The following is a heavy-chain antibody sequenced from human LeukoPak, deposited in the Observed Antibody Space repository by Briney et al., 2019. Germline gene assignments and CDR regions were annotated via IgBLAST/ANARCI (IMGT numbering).Heavy chain of an antibody. Sequence: GASVKVSCKASGGTFSSYAISWVRQAPGQGLEWMGGIIPIFGAANYAQKFQGRVTITTDESTSTAYMELSSLRSEDTAVYYCARVLLRYFDWLGHYYYGMDVWGQGTTVTVSS. J-gene: IGHJ6*02. V-gene: IGHV1-69*05. CDR3: ARVLLRYFDWLGHYYYGMDV. CDR2: IIPIFGAA. CDR1: GGTFSSYA. D-gene: IGHD3-9*01.